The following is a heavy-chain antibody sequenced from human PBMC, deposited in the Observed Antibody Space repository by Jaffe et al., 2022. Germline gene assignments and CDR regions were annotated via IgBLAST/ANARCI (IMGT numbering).Heavy chain of an antibody. CDR2: INSDGSST. V-gene: IGHV3-74*01. J-gene: IGHJ5*02. CDR3: ARDPSDSSSWSLWWFDP. CDR1: GFTFSSYW. D-gene: IGHD6-13*01. Sequence: EVQLVESGGGLVQPGGSLRLSCAASGFTFSSYWMHWVRQAPGKGLVWVSRINSDGSSTSYADSVKGRFTISRDNAKNTLYLQMNSLRAEDTAVYYCARDPSDSSSWSLWWFDPWGQGTLVTVSS.